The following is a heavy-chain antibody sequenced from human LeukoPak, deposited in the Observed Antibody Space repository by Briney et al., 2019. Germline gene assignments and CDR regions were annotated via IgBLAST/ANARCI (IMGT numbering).Heavy chain of an antibody. D-gene: IGHD6-19*01. CDR2: IYYSGST. J-gene: IGHJ4*02. V-gene: IGHV4-39*01. CDR1: GGSISSSSYY. Sequence: SETLSLTCTVSGGSISSSSYYWGWIRQPPGKGLEWIGSIYYSGSTYYNPSLKSRVTISVDTSKNQFSLKLSSVTAADTAVYYCARGLFQWPARIDYWGRGTLVTVSS. CDR3: ARGLFQWPARIDY.